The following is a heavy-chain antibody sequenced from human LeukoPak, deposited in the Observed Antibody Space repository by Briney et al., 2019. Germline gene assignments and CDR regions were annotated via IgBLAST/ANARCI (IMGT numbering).Heavy chain of an antibody. D-gene: IGHD3-16*02. CDR3: VRDVVALGY. V-gene: IGHV3-7*01. CDR1: GFTFSIYW. CDR2: IKQDGSEK. J-gene: IGHJ4*02. Sequence: GGSLRLSCAAPGFTFSIYWMSWVRQAPGKGLEWVANIKQDGSEKYYVDSVKGRFTISRDNAKNSLYLQMNSLRAEDTAVYYCVRDVVALGYWGQGTLVTASS.